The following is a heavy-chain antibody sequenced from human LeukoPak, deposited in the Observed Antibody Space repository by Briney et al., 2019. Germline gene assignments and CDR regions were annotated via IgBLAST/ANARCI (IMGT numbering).Heavy chain of an antibody. Sequence: PSETLSLTCNVSGGSISTTTNSWGWAWIRQRPTKGLEWIGSIYYSGSTYYNPSLKSRVTISVDTSKNQFSLKLSSVTAADTAVYYCARDNTDCSSTSCYPTDAFDIWGQGTMVTVSS. CDR3: ARDNTDCSSTSCYPTDAFDI. CDR2: IYYSGST. V-gene: IGHV4-39*07. CDR1: GGSISTTTNS. J-gene: IGHJ3*02. D-gene: IGHD2-2*01.